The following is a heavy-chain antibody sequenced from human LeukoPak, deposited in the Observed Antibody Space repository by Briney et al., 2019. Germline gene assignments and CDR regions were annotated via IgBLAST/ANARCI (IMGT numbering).Heavy chain of an antibody. CDR3: ARDYSQIAPGDYYYYYGMDV. J-gene: IGHJ6*02. CDR2: IYYRGST. D-gene: IGHD2-21*01. Sequence: PSETLSLTCTVSGGSISSYYWSWIRQPPGKGLEWIGYIYYRGSTNYNPSLKSRVTISVDTSKNQFSLKLSSATAADTAVYYCARDYSQIAPGDYYYYYGMDVWGQGTTVTVSS. V-gene: IGHV4-59*01. CDR1: GGSISSYY.